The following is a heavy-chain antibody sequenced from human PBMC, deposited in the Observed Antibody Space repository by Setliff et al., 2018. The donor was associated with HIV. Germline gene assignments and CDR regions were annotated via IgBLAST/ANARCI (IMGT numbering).Heavy chain of an antibody. CDR2: ISSSSTYI. J-gene: IGHJ4*02. CDR1: GFTFSSYS. CDR3: ATGYFYDSSGYKH. V-gene: IGHV3-21*05. Sequence: GSLRLSCAASGFTFSSYSMNWVRQAPGKGLEWVSYISSSSTYIDYADSVKGRFTISRDNAKNSLYLQMNSLRAEDTAVYYCATGYFYDSSGYKHWGQGTLVTVSS. D-gene: IGHD3-22*01.